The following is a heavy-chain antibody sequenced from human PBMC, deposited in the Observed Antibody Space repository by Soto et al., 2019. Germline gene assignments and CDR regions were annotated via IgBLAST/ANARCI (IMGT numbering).Heavy chain of an antibody. CDR1: GFTFTNYA. V-gene: IGHV3-23*01. J-gene: IGHJ2*01. D-gene: IGHD3-10*01. Sequence: EVQLLESGGGLVKPGGSLRLSCAASGFTFTNYAMTWVRQAPGKGLEWVSSISGGDGDTSYADSVKGRFTISRDNSENTIFLQMNSLRPDDTAVYYCAKDRFTSTVRKYWFFELWGRGTLVTVSS. CDR3: AKDRFTSTVRKYWFFEL. CDR2: ISGGDGDT.